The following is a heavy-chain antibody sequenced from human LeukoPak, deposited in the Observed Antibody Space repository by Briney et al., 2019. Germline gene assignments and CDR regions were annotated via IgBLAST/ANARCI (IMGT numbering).Heavy chain of an antibody. CDR2: IIPIFGTA. CDR3: ARDGNNYGSGSSASAYYYYGMDV. Sequence: SVKVSCKASGGTFSSYAISWVRQAPGQGLEWMGGIIPIFGTANYAQKFQGRVTITADESTSTAYMELSSLRSEDTAVYYCARDGNNYGSGSSASAYYYYGMDVWGQGTTVTVSS. D-gene: IGHD3-10*01. J-gene: IGHJ6*02. CDR1: GGTFSSYA. V-gene: IGHV1-69*13.